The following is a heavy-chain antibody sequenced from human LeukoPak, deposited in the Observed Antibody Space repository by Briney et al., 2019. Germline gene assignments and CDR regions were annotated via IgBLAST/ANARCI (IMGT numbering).Heavy chain of an antibody. V-gene: IGHV3-23*01. J-gene: IGHJ4*02. Sequence: GGSLRLSCAASGFTFSSYAMSCVRQAPGKGLEWVSAISGSGVGTYYADSVKGRFTISRDNSKNTLFLQMNSLRAEDTAVYYCANSWGIGSSGYSDQAFDYWGQGTLVTVSS. CDR1: GFTFSSYA. D-gene: IGHD3-22*01. CDR3: ANSWGIGSSGYSDQAFDY. CDR2: ISGSGVGT.